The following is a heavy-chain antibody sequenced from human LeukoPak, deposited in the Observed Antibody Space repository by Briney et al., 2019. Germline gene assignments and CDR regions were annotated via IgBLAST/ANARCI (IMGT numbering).Heavy chain of an antibody. D-gene: IGHD6-13*01. CDR3: ARGRGAAGGTSFGWFDP. CDR2: MNPNSGNT. Sequence: ASVKVSCKASGYTFTSYDINWVRQATGQGLEWMGWMNPNSGNTGYAQKFQDRVTITRNTSISTAYMELSSLRSEDTAVYYCARGRGAAGGTSFGWFDPWGQGTLVTVSS. V-gene: IGHV1-8*03. CDR1: GYTFTSYD. J-gene: IGHJ5*02.